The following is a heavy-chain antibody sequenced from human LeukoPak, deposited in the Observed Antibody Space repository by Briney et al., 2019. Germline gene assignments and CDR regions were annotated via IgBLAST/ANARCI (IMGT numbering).Heavy chain of an antibody. CDR3: ARYYYDSSGGAYYFDY. CDR2: MNPNSGNT. V-gene: IGHV1-8*02. Sequence: GASVKVSCKASRYTFTSYDINWVRQATGQGLEWMGWMNPNSGNTNYAQKLQGRVTMTTDTSTSTAYMELSSLRSEDTAVYYCARYYYDSSGGAYYFDYWGQGTLVTVSS. D-gene: IGHD3-22*01. J-gene: IGHJ4*02. CDR1: RYTFTSYD.